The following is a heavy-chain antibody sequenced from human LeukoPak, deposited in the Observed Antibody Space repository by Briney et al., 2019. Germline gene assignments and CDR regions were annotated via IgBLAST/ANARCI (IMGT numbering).Heavy chain of an antibody. CDR2: IYYSGST. J-gene: IGHJ4*02. CDR3: ARSPGYSGSYGFDY. D-gene: IGHD1-26*01. CDR1: GDSMSRYY. Sequence: PSETLSLTCTVSGDSMSRYYWNWIRQPPGKGLEWIGYIYYSGSTNYNPSLKSRVTISVDTSKNQFSLKLSSVTAADTAVYYCARSPGYSGSYGFDYWGQGTLVTVSS. V-gene: IGHV4-59*08.